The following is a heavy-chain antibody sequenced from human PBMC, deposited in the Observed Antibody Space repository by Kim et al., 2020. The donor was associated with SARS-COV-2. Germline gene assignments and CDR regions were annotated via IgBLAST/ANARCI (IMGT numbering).Heavy chain of an antibody. D-gene: IGHD3-16*01. Sequence: GKIEYAAPVKGRFTNSRDDSKTTVYLQMNSLKTEDTAVYYCNTDFAGGFWGQGTLVTVSS. V-gene: IGHV3-15*01. CDR3: NTDFAGGF. J-gene: IGHJ4*02. CDR2: GKI.